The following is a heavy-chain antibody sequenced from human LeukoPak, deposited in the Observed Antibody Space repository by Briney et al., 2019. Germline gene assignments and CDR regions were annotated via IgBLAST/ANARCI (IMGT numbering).Heavy chain of an antibody. D-gene: IGHD5-24*01. CDR2: INPSGST. V-gene: IGHV1-46*01. J-gene: IGHJ6*02. CDR3: ARSTDGYNGNYYSD. Sequence: ASVTVSCTPSAYTFGTYYIHWLRQAPGQGLEWMGIINPSGSTSYAQKFLGRVTMTRDTSTSTVYMELSTLRSEDTAVYYCARSTDGYNGNYYSDWGQGTTVTVSS. CDR1: AYTFGTYY.